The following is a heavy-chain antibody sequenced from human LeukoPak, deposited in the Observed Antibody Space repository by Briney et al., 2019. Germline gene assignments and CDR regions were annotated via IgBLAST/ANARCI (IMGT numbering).Heavy chain of an antibody. D-gene: IGHD2-15*01. V-gene: IGHV1-2*02. CDR1: GYIFTGYY. CDR2: INPNSGGT. J-gene: IGHJ6*02. CDR3: ARVAARDYYYGMDV. Sequence: GASVKVSCKASGYIFTGYYIHWVRQAPGQGLEWMGWINPNSGGTNYAQKFQGRITMTRDTSISTAYMELSRLTSDDTAVYHCARVAARDYYYGMDVWGQGTTVTVSS.